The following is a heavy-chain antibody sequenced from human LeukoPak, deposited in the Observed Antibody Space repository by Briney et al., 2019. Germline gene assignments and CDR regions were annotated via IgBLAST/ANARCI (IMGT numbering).Heavy chain of an antibody. CDR2: ITTSDGNT. Sequence: GGSLRLSCAASGFTFSSYTMSWVRQAPGKGLEWVSTITTSDGNTYYADSVKGRFTVSRDNSKNTLFLQMNSLRAEDTAVYYCAKADGSGSYSDFWGQGTLVTVSS. CDR3: AKADGSGSYSDF. V-gene: IGHV3-23*01. D-gene: IGHD3-10*01. J-gene: IGHJ4*02. CDR1: GFTFSSYT.